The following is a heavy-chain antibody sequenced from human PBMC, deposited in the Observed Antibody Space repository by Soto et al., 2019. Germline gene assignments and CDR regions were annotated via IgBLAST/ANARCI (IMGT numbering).Heavy chain of an antibody. CDR3: ARDEMGGIAADGYFDY. CDR1: GFTFSSYG. J-gene: IGHJ4*02. Sequence: QVQLVESGGGVVQPGRSLRLSCAASGFTFSSYGMHWVRQAPGKGLEWVAVIWYDGSNKYYADSVKGRFTISRDNSKNTLYLQMNSLRAEDTAVYYCARDEMGGIAADGYFDYWGQGTLVTVSS. CDR2: IWYDGSNK. D-gene: IGHD6-13*01. V-gene: IGHV3-33*01.